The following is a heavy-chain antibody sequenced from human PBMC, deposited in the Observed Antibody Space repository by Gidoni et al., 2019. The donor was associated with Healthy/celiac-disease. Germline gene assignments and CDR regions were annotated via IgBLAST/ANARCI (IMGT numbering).Heavy chain of an antibody. CDR1: GGSISSSSYY. V-gene: IGHV4-39*01. CDR3: ASYCSGGSCYFRWTDY. Sequence: QLQLQESGPGLVKPSETLSLTCTVPGGSISSSSYYWGWIRQPPGKGLEWIGSIYYSGSTYYNPSLKSRVTISVDTSKNQFSLKLSSVTAADTAVYYCASYCSGGSCYFRWTDYWGQGTLVTVSS. D-gene: IGHD2-15*01. J-gene: IGHJ4*02. CDR2: IYYSGST.